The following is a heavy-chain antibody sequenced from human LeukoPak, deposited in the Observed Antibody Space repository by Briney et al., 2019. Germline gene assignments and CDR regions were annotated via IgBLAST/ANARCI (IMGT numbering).Heavy chain of an antibody. D-gene: IGHD6-13*01. CDR3: ARENYSSTWAHWYFDL. Sequence: SQTLSLICAISGDSVTSNSVPWNWIRQSPSRGLEWLGRTYYRSKWYSDYAVSVKRRITINPDTSKNQFSLQLNSVTPEDTAVYYCARENYSSTWAHWYFDLWGRGTLVTVSS. V-gene: IGHV6-1*01. CDR1: GDSVTSNSVP. CDR2: TYYRSKWYS. J-gene: IGHJ2*01.